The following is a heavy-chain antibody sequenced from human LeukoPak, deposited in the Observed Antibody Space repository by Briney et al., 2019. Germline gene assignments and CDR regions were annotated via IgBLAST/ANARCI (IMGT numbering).Heavy chain of an antibody. Sequence: PGGSLRLSCAASGFTVTTNYMTWVRQAPGKGLEWVSIIYSGRYTDYADSVKGRFTISRDNSKNTLDLQMNSLRAEDTAVYYCARRLEYSGSKGVFDYWGQGTLVSVST. CDR3: ARRLEYSGSKGVFDY. CDR2: IYSGRYT. D-gene: IGHD1-26*01. V-gene: IGHV3-66*01. CDR1: GFTVTTNY. J-gene: IGHJ4*02.